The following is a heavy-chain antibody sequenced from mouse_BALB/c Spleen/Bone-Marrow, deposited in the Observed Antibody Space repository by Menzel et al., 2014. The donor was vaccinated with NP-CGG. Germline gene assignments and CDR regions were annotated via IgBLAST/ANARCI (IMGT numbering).Heavy chain of an antibody. Sequence: VKLVESGPGLVAPSQSLSITCTVSGFSLTSYGVHWVRQPPGKGLEWLGPIWAGGSTNYNSALMSRLSISNDNSKSQVFLKMNSLQTDDTAMYYCARKDYGSRGGYFDVWGAGTTVTVSS. CDR3: ARKDYGSRGGYFDV. D-gene: IGHD1-1*01. V-gene: IGHV2-9*02. CDR1: GFSLTSYG. CDR2: IWAGGST. J-gene: IGHJ1*01.